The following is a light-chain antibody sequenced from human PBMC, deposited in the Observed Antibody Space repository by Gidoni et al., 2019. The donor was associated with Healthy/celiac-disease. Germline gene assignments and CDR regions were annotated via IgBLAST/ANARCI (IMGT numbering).Light chain of an antibody. J-gene: IGKJ4*01. CDR2: GAS. CDR3: QQYNNWPLT. V-gene: IGKV3-15*01. CDR1: QSVSSN. Sequence: EIGITQSPATLSVSPGERATLSCRASQSVSSNLAWYQQKPGQAPKLLIYGASTRATGIPARFSGSGSGTEFTLTISSLQSEDFAVYYCQQYNNWPLTFXGXTKVEIK.